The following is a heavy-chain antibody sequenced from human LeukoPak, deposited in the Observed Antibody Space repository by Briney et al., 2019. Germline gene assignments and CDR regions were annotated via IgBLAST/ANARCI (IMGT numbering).Heavy chain of an antibody. J-gene: IGHJ4*02. D-gene: IGHD3-22*01. CDR1: GYTFTSYY. CDR3: ARGIYDSSGYQHSIDY. CDR2: INPSGGST. V-gene: IGHV1-46*01. Sequence: ASVKVSCKASGYTFTSYYMHWVRQAPGQGLEWMGIINPSGGSTSYAQKFQGRVTMTRDMSTSTVYMELSSLRSEDTAVYYCARGIYDSSGYQHSIDYWGQGTLVTVSS.